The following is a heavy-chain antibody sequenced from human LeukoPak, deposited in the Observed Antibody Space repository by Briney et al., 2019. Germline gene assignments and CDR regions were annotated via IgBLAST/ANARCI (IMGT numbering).Heavy chain of an antibody. CDR2: IYYSGST. D-gene: IGHD3-22*01. V-gene: IGHV4-31*03. J-gene: IGHJ4*02. CDR1: GGTISSGGYY. CDR3: AGSSYYYDSGGYYFEY. Sequence: PSQTLSLTCTVSGGTISSGGYYWSWIRQHPGKCLEWIRYIYYSGSTYYTPSLKSRVTISVDTSKNQVSLKLSSVTAADTAVYYCAGSSYYYDSGGYYFEYWGQGTLVTVSS.